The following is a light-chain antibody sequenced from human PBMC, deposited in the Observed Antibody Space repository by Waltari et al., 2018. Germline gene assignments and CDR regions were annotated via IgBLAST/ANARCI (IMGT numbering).Light chain of an antibody. CDR2: GAS. CDR3: LQYYSRPYT. CDR1: QNVSSN. V-gene: IGKV3-15*01. Sequence: EIVMTQSPATLSVSPGERATLSCRASQNVSSNLAWYQQKPGQAPRLLIYGASPRATGIPARFSGSGSGTEFTLTLSSLQAEDVAVYFCLQYYSRPYTFGQGTKLDIK. J-gene: IGKJ2*01.